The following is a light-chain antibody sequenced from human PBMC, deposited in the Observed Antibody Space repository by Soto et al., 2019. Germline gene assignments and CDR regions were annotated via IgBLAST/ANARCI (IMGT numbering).Light chain of an antibody. Sequence: QSALTQPASVSGSPGQSITISCTGTSSDVGGYDYVSWYQQHPGKAPKLIIYDVSNRPSGLSNRFSGTKSGNTASLTISGLQTEDEADYFGSSYRSSGTSYVFGTGTKLTVL. CDR3: SSYRSSGTSYV. CDR2: DVS. CDR1: SSDVGGYDY. J-gene: IGLJ1*01. V-gene: IGLV2-14*01.